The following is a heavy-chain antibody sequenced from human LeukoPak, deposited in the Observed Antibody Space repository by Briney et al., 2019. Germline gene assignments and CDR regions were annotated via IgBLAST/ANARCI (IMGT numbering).Heavy chain of an antibody. CDR2: IYHSGST. Sequence: PSGTLSLTCAVSGGSISSSNWWSWVRQPPGKGLEWIGEIYHSGSTNYNPSLKSRVTISVDTSKNQFSLKLSSVTAADTAVYYCARGARSGYDYGDFDYWGQGTLVTVSS. CDR3: ARGARSGYDYGDFDY. V-gene: IGHV4-4*02. CDR1: GGSISSSNW. J-gene: IGHJ4*02. D-gene: IGHD5-12*01.